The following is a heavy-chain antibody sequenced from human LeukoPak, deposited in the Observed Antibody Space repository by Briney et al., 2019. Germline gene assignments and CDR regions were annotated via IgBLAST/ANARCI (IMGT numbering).Heavy chain of an antibody. D-gene: IGHD3-16*01. CDR3: AKGAVSVPRGTDYFDY. CDR1: GFTFSSYG. V-gene: IGHV3-30*18. CDR2: ISYDGSNK. Sequence: PGRSLRLSCAASGFTFSSYGMHWVRQAPGKGLEWVAVISYDGSNKYYADSVKGRFTVSRDNSKNTLYLQMNSLRAEDTAVYYCAKGAVSVPRGTDYFDYWGQGTLVTVSS. J-gene: IGHJ4*02.